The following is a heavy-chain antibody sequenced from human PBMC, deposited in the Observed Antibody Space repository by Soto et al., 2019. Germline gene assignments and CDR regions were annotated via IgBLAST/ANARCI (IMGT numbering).Heavy chain of an antibody. Sequence: QVQLVQSGAEVKKPGSSVKFSCTDSGGTFSTYSMFWVRQAPGQGLEWMGRIIPMLGVRNYAQRFQDRVTITADKSTATVHMELSSLRTEDTALYYCTIGSWSGEVFEIWGQGTMVTVSS. V-gene: IGHV1-69*02. CDR2: IIPMLGVR. J-gene: IGHJ3*02. CDR3: TIGSWSGEVFEI. D-gene: IGHD2-21*01. CDR1: GGTFSTYS.